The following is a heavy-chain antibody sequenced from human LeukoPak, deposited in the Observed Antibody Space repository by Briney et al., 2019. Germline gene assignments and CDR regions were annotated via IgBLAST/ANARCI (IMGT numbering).Heavy chain of an antibody. V-gene: IGHV3-30*02. CDR3: AKVGIAAPRGPFDY. Sequence: PGGSLRLSCAASGFTFSSYGMHWVRQAPGKGLEWVAFIRYDGSNKYYADSVKGRFTISRDNSKNTLYLQMNSLRAEDTAVYYCAKVGIAAPRGPFDYWGQGTLVTVSS. D-gene: IGHD6-6*01. J-gene: IGHJ4*02. CDR2: IRYDGSNK. CDR1: GFTFSSYG.